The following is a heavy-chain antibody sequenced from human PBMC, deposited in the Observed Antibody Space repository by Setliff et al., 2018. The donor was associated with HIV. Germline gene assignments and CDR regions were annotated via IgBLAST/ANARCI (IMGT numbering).Heavy chain of an antibody. CDR1: GFTFRSYW. V-gene: IGHV3-74*01. D-gene: IGHD3-16*02. CDR3: VREGSYPLDY. J-gene: IGHJ4*02. Sequence: GSLRLSCAASGFTFRSYWMHWVRQAPGKGLVWVSRINTDGSDTNYADSVKGRFIISRDNTKNTVYLQMNRLRVEDTAVYYCVREGSYPLDYWGQGTLVTVSS. CDR2: INTDGSDT.